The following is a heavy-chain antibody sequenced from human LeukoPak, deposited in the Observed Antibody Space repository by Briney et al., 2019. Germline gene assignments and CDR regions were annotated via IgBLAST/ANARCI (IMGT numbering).Heavy chain of an antibody. Sequence: ASVKVSCRASGYTFTSYGISWVRQAPGQGLEWVGGIIPMLETTNYAQRFKGRVTMTADESTDTAYMELSDLTFEDTAVYYCARDQRSYFTGSGSYYKVGRLDFWGQGTLITVSS. CDR2: IIPMLETT. CDR1: GYTFTSYG. J-gene: IGHJ4*02. CDR3: ARDQRSYFTGSGSYYKVGRLDF. D-gene: IGHD3-10*01. V-gene: IGHV1-69*13.